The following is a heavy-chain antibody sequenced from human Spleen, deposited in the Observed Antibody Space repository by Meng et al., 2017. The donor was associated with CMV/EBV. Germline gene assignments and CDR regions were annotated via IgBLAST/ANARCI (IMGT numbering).Heavy chain of an antibody. CDR1: GFPFSTYA. CDR3: ARDRRLSSGYFYYFEY. J-gene: IGHJ4*02. D-gene: IGHD6-19*01. V-gene: IGHV3-30*04. CDR2: ISSDGRNE. Sequence: GESLKISCVASGFPFSTYAMQWVRQAPGKGLGWVAYISSDGRNEDYADSVRGRFTISRDNSKNTLYLQMNSLRADDTAVYYCARDRRLSSGYFYYFEYWGQGTPVTVSS.